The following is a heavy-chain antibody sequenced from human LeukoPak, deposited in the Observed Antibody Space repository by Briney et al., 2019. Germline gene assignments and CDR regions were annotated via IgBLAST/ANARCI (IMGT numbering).Heavy chain of an antibody. Sequence: PGGSLRLSCAASGFTFSSYAMSWVRQAPGKGLEGVSAISGSGGSTYYADSVKGRFTISRDNSKNTLYLQMNSLRAEDTAVYYCAKDPYDSSGYYYDFDYWGQGTLVTVSS. J-gene: IGHJ4*02. CDR1: GFTFSSYA. V-gene: IGHV3-23*01. D-gene: IGHD3-22*01. CDR3: AKDPYDSSGYYYDFDY. CDR2: ISGSGGST.